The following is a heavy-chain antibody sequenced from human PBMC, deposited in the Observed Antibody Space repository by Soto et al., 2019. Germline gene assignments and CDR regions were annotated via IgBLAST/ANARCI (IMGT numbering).Heavy chain of an antibody. D-gene: IGHD3-3*01. V-gene: IGHV3-11*01. CDR3: AREAYYDFWSGSSTTRGYGMDV. CDR2: ISSSGSTI. CDR1: GFSFSDYY. Sequence: GGSPRLSCAASGFSFSDYYMSWPRQAPGKGLEWVSYISSSGSTIYYADSVKGRFTISRDNAKNSLYLQMNSLRAEDTAVYYCAREAYYDFWSGSSTTRGYGMDVWGQGT. J-gene: IGHJ6*02.